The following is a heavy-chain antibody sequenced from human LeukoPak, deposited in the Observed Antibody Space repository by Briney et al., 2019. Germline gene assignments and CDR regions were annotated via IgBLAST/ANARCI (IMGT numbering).Heavy chain of an antibody. J-gene: IGHJ3*02. Sequence: SETLSLTCTVSGGSISSYYWSWIRQPPGKGLEWIGYIYYSGSTNYNPSLKSRVTISVDTSKNQFSLKLRSVTAADTAVYYCARGRITMVRGVIRTYAFDIWGQGTMVTVSS. D-gene: IGHD3-10*01. CDR1: GGSISSYY. V-gene: IGHV4-59*01. CDR3: ARGRITMVRGVIRTYAFDI. CDR2: IYYSGST.